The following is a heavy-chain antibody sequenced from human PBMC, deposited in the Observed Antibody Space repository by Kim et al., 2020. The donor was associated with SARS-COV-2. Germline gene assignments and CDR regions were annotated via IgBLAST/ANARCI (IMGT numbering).Heavy chain of an antibody. D-gene: IGHD2-2*01. CDR3: AKDIRYCSSTSCYGDRPMDV. CDR2: ISGDGGST. J-gene: IGHJ6*02. V-gene: IGHV3-43*02. CDR1: GFTFDDYA. Sequence: GGSLRLSCAASGFTFDDYAMHWVRQAPGKGLEWVSLISGDGGSTYYADSVKGRFTISRDNSKNSLYLQMNSLRTEDTALYYCAKDIRYCSSTSCYGDRPMDVWGQGTTVTVSS.